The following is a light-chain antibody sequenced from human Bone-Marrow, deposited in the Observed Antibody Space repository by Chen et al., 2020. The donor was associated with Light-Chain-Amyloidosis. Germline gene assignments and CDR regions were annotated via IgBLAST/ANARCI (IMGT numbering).Light chain of an antibody. Sequence: EIVLTQSPATLSLSPGVRATLSCRASQSVSNYLAWYQQKPGQAPSLLIYDASTRSTGIQARFSGSGSGTDCTRTINSIEPEDFAVYYCQQRSSWPITFGPGTREDIK. V-gene: IGKV3-11*01. CDR2: DAS. CDR3: QQRSSWPIT. J-gene: IGKJ3*01. CDR1: QSVSNY.